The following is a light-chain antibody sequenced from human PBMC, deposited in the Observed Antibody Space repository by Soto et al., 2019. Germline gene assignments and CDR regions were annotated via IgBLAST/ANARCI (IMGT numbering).Light chain of an antibody. CDR2: GAS. V-gene: IGKV3-20*01. J-gene: IGKJ1*01. CDR3: QQYGSSSWT. CDR1: QSVSSSY. Sequence: IVLTQSPGTLSLSPGERATLSCRASQSVSSSYLAWYQQKPGQAPRLLIYGASSRATGIPDRSSGSGSGTDSTLTISRLEPEDFAVYYCQQYGSSSWTFGQGTKVDIK.